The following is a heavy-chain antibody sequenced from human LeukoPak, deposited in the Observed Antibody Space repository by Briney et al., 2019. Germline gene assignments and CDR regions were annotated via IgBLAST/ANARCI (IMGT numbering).Heavy chain of an antibody. CDR3: AREVEGCSGGSCYDWFDP. V-gene: IGHV4-38-2*02. J-gene: IGHJ5*02. CDR1: GYSISSGYY. CDR2: IYHSGST. D-gene: IGHD2-15*01. Sequence: SETLSLTCTVSGYSISSGYYWGWIRQPPGKGLEWIGSIYHSGSTYYNPSLKSRVTISVDTSKNQFSLKLSSVTAADTAVYYCAREVEGCSGGSCYDWFDPWGQGTLVTVSS.